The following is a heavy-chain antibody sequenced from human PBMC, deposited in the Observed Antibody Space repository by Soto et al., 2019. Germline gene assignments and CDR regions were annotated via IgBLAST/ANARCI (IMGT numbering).Heavy chain of an antibody. Sequence: SETLSFTCSVSGGTISGYYWTWIRQPAGKGLEWIGRIYSSGNTKYNPSLQSRVTMSLDTSNNQFSLRLTSVTAADTAVYYCARGQRFSDWFDPWGQGTLVTVSS. J-gene: IGHJ5*02. CDR3: ARGQRFSDWFDP. CDR1: GGTISGYY. V-gene: IGHV4-4*07. CDR2: IYSSGNT. D-gene: IGHD3-3*01.